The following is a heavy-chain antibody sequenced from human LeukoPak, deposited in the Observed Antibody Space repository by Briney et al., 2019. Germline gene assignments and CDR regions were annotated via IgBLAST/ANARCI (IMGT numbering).Heavy chain of an antibody. D-gene: IGHD6-13*01. Sequence: GASVKVSCKASGYTFTDYYMHWVRQAPGQGLEWMGRIIPILGIANYAQKFQGRVTITADKSTSTAYMELSSLRSEDTAVYYCARARPGYSSSWDSSDAFDIWGQGTMVTVSS. J-gene: IGHJ3*02. CDR2: IIPILGIA. V-gene: IGHV1-69*04. CDR3: ARARPGYSSSWDSSDAFDI. CDR1: GYTFTDYY.